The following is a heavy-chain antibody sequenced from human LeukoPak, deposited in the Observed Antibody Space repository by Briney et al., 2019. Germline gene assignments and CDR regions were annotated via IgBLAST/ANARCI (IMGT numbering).Heavy chain of an antibody. V-gene: IGHV4-59*08. CDR1: GGSISTSY. CDR2: IYYSGST. J-gene: IGHJ4*02. D-gene: IGHD1-14*01. Sequence: SETLSLTCTVSGGSISTSYWSWIRQPPGKGLEWIGYIYYSGSTNYNPSLKSRVTISVDTSKNQFSLKLSSVTAADTAVYYCAGNTEYYYFDYWGQGTLVTVSS. CDR3: AGNTEYYYFDY.